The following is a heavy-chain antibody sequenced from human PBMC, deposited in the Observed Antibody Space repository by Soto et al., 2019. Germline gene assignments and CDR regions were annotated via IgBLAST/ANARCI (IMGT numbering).Heavy chain of an antibody. CDR3: ARARFIMITFGGVIALPPLFDY. CDR2: INHSGST. Sequence: SSETLSLTCTVSGGSISSYYSNWIRQPPGKGLERIGEINHSGSTNYNPSLKSRVTISGDTSKNQFSLKLSSVTAADTAVYYCARARFIMITFGGVIALPPLFDYWGQGTLVTVSS. V-gene: IGHV4-34*01. J-gene: IGHJ4*02. D-gene: IGHD3-16*02. CDR1: GGSISSYY.